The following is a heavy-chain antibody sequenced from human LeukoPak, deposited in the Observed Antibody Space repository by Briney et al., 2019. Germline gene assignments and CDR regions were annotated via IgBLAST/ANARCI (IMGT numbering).Heavy chain of an antibody. CDR1: GFTVSSNY. Sequence: PGGSLRLSCAASGFTVSSNYMSWVRQAPGKGLEWVSVIYSGGSTYYADSVEGRFTISRDNSKNTLYLQMNSLRAEDTAVYYCASAVLVTPKYFDYWGQGTLVTVSS. J-gene: IGHJ4*02. V-gene: IGHV3-66*02. CDR3: ASAVLVTPKYFDY. D-gene: IGHD3-22*01. CDR2: IYSGGST.